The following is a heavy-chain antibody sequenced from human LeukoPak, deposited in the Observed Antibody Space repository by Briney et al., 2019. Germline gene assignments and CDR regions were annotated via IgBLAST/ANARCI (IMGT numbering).Heavy chain of an antibody. CDR2: IWYDGSNK. J-gene: IGHJ4*02. V-gene: IGHV3-33*06. D-gene: IGHD3-22*01. CDR1: GSTFSSYG. CDR3: AKGEDSGYYDY. Sequence: PGGSLRLSCAASGSTFSSYGMHWVRQAPGKGLEWAAVIWYDGSNKYYADSVKGRFTISRDNSKNTLYLQMNSLRAEDTAVYYCAKGEDSGYYDYWGQGTLVTVSS.